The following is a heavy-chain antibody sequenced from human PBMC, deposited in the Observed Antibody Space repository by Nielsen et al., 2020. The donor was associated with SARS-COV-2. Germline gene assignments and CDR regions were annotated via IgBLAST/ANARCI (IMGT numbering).Heavy chain of an antibody. CDR2: ISGSGGST. V-gene: IGHV3-23*01. D-gene: IGHD1-1*01. CDR1: GFTFSSYA. CDR3: AKVRYSQGWFDP. Sequence: GESLKISCAASGFTFSSYAMHWVRQAPGKGLEWVSAISGSGGSTYYADSVKGRFTISRDNSKNTLYLQMNSLRAEDTAVYYCAKVRYSQGWFDPWGQGTLVTVSS. J-gene: IGHJ5*02.